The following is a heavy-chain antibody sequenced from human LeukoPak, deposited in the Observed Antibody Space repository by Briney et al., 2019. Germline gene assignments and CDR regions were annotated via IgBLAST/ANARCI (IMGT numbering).Heavy chain of an antibody. CDR1: GFTFSSYA. Sequence: GGSLRLSCAASGFTFSSYAMSWVRQAPGKGLEWVANMNEDGSERDYVDSVKGRFTISRDNARKSLYLQMSSLRAEDTAVYYCATYTHWVAGDVWGQGTTVTVSS. CDR2: MNEDGSER. V-gene: IGHV3-7*01. D-gene: IGHD3-16*01. J-gene: IGHJ6*02. CDR3: ATYTHWVAGDV.